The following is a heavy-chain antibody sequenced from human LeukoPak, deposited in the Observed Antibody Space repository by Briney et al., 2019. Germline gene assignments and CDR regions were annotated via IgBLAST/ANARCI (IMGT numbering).Heavy chain of an antibody. CDR1: GFTVSSNY. CDR3: ARGKGSYSSSWYPFYYYYYGMDV. CDR2: IKQDGSEK. D-gene: IGHD6-13*01. V-gene: IGHV3-7*01. Sequence: GGSLRLSCAASGFTVSSNYMSWVRQAPGKGLEWVANIKQDGSEKYYVDSVKGRFTISRDNAKNSLYLQMNSLRAEDTAVYYCARGKGSYSSSWYPFYYYYYGMDVWGQGTTVTVSS. J-gene: IGHJ6*02.